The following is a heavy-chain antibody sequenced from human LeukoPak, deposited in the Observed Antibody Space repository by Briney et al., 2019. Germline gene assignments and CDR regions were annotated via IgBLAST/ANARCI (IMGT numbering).Heavy chain of an antibody. CDR1: GFVFDDYT. V-gene: IGHV3-43*01. Sequence: GSVRLSFAASGFVFDDYTMHWVRQVPGKGLEWVALIDWTGHSTNYADSVKGRFTISRDNDKNSLFLQMNSLRTEDTAIYYCVKDDYGPYDYWGQGTLVTVSS. D-gene: IGHD3-16*01. CDR2: IDWTGHST. J-gene: IGHJ4*02. CDR3: VKDDYGPYDY.